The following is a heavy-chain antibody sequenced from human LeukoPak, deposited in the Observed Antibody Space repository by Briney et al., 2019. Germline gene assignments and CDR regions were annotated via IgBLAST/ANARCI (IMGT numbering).Heavy chain of an antibody. V-gene: IGHV3-66*01. CDR2: IYSGGSA. CDR1: GFTVTSNY. J-gene: IGHJ4*02. D-gene: IGHD6-13*01. CDR3: ARAEDSSSWQEYYFDY. Sequence: PGGSLRLSCAASGFTVTSNYMSWVRQAPGKGLEWVSVIYSGGSAYYADSVKGRFTISRDNAKNSLYLQMNSLRAEDTAVYYCARAEDSSSWQEYYFDYWGQGTLVTVSS.